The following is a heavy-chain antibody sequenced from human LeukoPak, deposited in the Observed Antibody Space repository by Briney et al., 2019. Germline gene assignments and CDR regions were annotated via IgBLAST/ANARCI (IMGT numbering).Heavy chain of an antibody. CDR2: IYYSGST. CDR1: GGSISSYY. Sequence: SETLSLTCTVSGGSISSYYWSWVRQPPGKGLEWIGYIYYSGSTNYNPSLKSRVTISIDTSKNQFSLKLSSVTAADTAVYYCARIWGASTLDYWGQGTLVTVSS. V-gene: IGHV4-59*08. D-gene: IGHD1-26*01. J-gene: IGHJ4*02. CDR3: ARIWGASTLDY.